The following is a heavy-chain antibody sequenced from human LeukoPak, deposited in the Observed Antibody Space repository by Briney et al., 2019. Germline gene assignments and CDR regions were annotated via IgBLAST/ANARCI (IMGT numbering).Heavy chain of an antibody. CDR1: GGTFSSYA. D-gene: IGHD3-22*01. J-gene: IGHJ4*02. V-gene: IGHV1-69*13. CDR3: ARGYYYDSSGFYFDY. Sequence: SVKVSCKASGGTFSSYAISWVRLAPGQGLEWMGGITPIFGTANYAQKFQGRVTITADESTSTAYMELSSLRSEDTAVYYCARGYYYDSSGFYFDYWGQGTLVTVSS. CDR2: ITPIFGTA.